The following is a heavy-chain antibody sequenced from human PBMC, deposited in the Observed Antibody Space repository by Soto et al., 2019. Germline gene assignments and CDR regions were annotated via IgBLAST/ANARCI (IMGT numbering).Heavy chain of an antibody. J-gene: IGHJ4*02. Sequence: EVQLLESGGGLVQPGGSLRLSCXASXXTFXDYXMXXXXQAPXXXLEWVSVMSGSGDAAYYADSVKGRFTISRDNSKNTLYLQMNSLRAEDTAVYFCAKKVTIYAVDPADYWGQGTQVAVSS. CDR1: XXTFXDYX. V-gene: IGHV3-23*01. CDR2: MSGSGDAA. CDR3: AKKVTIYAVDPADY. D-gene: IGHD3-3*01.